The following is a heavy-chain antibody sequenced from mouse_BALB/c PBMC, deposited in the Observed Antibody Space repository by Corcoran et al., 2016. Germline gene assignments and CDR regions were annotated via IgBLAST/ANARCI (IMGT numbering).Heavy chain of an antibody. J-gene: IGHJ4*01. CDR2: INPYNDGT. D-gene: IGHD2-1*01. Sequence: EVQLQQSGPELVKPGASVKMSCKASGYPFTSYVMHWVKQKPGQGLEWIGYINPYNDGTKYNEKFKGKATLTSDKSSSTAYMELSSLTSEDSAVYYCARGDGNYVGAMDYWGQGTSVTVSS. V-gene: IGHV1S136*01. CDR3: ARGDGNYVGAMDY. CDR1: GYPFTSYV.